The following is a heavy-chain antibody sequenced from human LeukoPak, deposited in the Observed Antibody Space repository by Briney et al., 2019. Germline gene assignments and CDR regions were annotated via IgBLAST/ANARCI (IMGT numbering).Heavy chain of an antibody. V-gene: IGHV4-39*07. CDR2: IYYSGST. CDR3: ARDGLPGAFDI. J-gene: IGHJ3*02. CDR1: GGSISSSSYY. Sequence: SETLSLTCTVSGGSISSSSYYWGWIRQPPGKGLEWIGNIYYSGSTYYNPSLKSRVTISVDTSKNQFSLKLSSVTAADTAVYYCARDGLPGAFDIWGQGTMVTVSS.